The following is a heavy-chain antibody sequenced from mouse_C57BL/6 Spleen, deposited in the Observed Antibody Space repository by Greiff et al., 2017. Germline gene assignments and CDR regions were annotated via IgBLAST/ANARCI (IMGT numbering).Heavy chain of an antibody. Sequence: QVQLQQSGAELVRPGTSVKMSCKASGYTFTNYWIGWAKQRPGHGLEWIGDIYPGGGYTNYNEKFKGKATLTADKSSSTAYMQFSSLTSEDSAIYYCARGDDYDVRAMDYWGQGTSVTVSS. CDR2: IYPGGGYT. CDR3: ARGDDYDVRAMDY. D-gene: IGHD2-4*01. J-gene: IGHJ4*01. CDR1: GYTFTNYW. V-gene: IGHV1-63*01.